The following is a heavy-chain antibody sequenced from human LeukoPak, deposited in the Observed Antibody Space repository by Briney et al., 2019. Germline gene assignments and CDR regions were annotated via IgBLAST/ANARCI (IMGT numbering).Heavy chain of an antibody. Sequence: GGSLRLSCAASGFTVSSNYMSWVRQAPGKGLEWVSVIYSGGRTKYADSVKGRFTISRDNSKNTLYLQMNSLRAEDTAVYFCARDRAVGWGFDAFDIWGQGTKVTVSS. CDR1: GFTVSSNY. D-gene: IGHD6-19*01. CDR2: IYSGGRT. V-gene: IGHV3-53*01. J-gene: IGHJ3*02. CDR3: ARDRAVGWGFDAFDI.